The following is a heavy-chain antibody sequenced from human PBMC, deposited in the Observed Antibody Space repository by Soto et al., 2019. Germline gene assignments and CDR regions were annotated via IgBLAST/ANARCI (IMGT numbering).Heavy chain of an antibody. Sequence: QVHLVQSGAEVKKPGASVKVSCQGSGYAFTTDGITWVRQAPGEGLEWMGWISAHNGKTNYAQKLQGRVTVTRDTSTSTAYMELGSLRSDDPAVYYCARGRYGDYWGQGALVTVSS. CDR1: GYAFTTDG. CDR2: ISAHNGKT. J-gene: IGHJ4*02. V-gene: IGHV1-18*01. CDR3: ARGRYGDY. D-gene: IGHD1-1*01.